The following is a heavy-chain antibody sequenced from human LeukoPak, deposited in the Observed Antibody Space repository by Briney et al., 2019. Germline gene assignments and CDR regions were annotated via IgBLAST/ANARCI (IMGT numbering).Heavy chain of an antibody. CDR2: ISGNSDST. V-gene: IGHV3-23*01. Sequence: GGTLRLSCAASGFTFSTYGMSWVRQAPGKGLEWVSAISGNSDSTYYAGSVKGRFTISRDNAKNSLYLQMNSLRAEDTAVYYCASDSSGFPFDAFDIWGQGTMVTVSS. CDR3: ASDSSGFPFDAFDI. J-gene: IGHJ3*02. D-gene: IGHD3-22*01. CDR1: GFTFSTYG.